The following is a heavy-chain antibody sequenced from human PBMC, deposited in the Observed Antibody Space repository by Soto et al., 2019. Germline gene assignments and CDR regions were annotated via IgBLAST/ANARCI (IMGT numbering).Heavy chain of an antibody. Sequence: SETLSLTCTVSGGSISSSSYYWGWIRQPPGKGLEWIGSIYYSGSTYYNPSLKSRVTISVDTSKNQFSLKLSSVTAADTAVYYCARSYSSSWYVDGWFDPWGQGTLVTVSS. D-gene: IGHD6-13*01. J-gene: IGHJ5*02. CDR1: GGSISSSSYY. V-gene: IGHV4-39*01. CDR2: IYYSGST. CDR3: ARSYSSSWYVDGWFDP.